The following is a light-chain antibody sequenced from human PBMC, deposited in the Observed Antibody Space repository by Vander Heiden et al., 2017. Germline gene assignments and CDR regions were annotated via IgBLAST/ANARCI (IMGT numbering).Light chain of an antibody. CDR3: QQLDAYPRT. J-gene: IGKJ3*01. CDR1: QGISSS. CDR2: ASS. V-gene: IGKV1-9*01. Sequence: DIQLTQSPSFLSASVGDRVTITCRASQGISSSLPWYQQTPGKAPKLLIYASSTLQTGVPSRFSGSGSGTDFTLTISSLQPEDFATYYCQQLDAYPRTFGPGTKVEIK.